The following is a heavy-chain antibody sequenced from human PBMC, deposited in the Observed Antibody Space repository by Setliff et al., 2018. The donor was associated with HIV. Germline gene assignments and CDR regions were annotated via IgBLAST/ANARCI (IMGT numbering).Heavy chain of an antibody. Sequence: SVKVSCKASGGSFRSYTISWVRQAPGQGLEWMGGIIPISGTANYAQKFQGRVTITADESTSTAYVELSSLRSEDTAVYYCAREGSSGWYRTGKLAYGMDAWGQGTTVTVSS. D-gene: IGHD6-19*01. V-gene: IGHV1-69*13. CDR3: AREGSSGWYRTGKLAYGMDA. CDR2: IIPISGTA. J-gene: IGHJ6*02. CDR1: GGSFRSYT.